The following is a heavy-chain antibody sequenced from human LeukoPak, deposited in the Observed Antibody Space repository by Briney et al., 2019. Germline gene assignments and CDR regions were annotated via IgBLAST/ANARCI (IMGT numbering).Heavy chain of an antibody. CDR2: ITTGGETK. V-gene: IGHV3-48*03. CDR1: GFTFNSYE. CDR3: ARGRFMSSDGGDYRGMDV. Sequence: GGSVSVSCAASGFTFNSYELKWFRQAAGKGVDGVAYITTGGETKYYAGCVRGRFTVSRDNANHSLYLQMNSLRATDTAAYYCARGRFMSSDGGDYRGMDVWGQGTTVTVSS. J-gene: IGHJ6*02. D-gene: IGHD2-15*01.